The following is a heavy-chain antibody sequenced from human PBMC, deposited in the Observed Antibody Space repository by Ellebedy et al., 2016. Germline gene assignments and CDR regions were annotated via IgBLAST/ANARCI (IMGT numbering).Heavy chain of an antibody. Sequence: GGSLRLXCAASGFTFNTFTMNWVRQAPGKGLEWVSLIYNDGRTYHADSVKGRFTISRDNSKNTMDLQMNSLRAEDTAVYYCARDHDSWGQGTLVTVSS. CDR1: GFTFNTFT. V-gene: IGHV3-66*01. J-gene: IGHJ5*01. CDR2: IYNDGRT. CDR3: ARDHDS.